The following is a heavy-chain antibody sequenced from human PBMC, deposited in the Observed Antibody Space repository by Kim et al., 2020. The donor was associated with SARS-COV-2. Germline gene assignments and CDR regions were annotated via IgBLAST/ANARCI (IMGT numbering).Heavy chain of an antibody. D-gene: IGHD6-6*01. CDR3: AHTQPPSSSLGY. Sequence: RYSPSLKSRLTITTDTSKNQVVLTMTNMDPVDTATYYCAHTQPPSSSLGYWGQGTLVTVSS. V-gene: IGHV2-5*01. J-gene: IGHJ4*02.